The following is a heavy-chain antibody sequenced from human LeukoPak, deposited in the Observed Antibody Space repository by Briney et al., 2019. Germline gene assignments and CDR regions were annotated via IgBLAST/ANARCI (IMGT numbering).Heavy chain of an antibody. CDR2: IYSGGST. J-gene: IGHJ4*02. V-gene: IGHV3-66*01. D-gene: IGHD1-26*01. CDR3: ARALYNGHADVFDY. Sequence: PGGSLRLSCAASGFSVSSTYMSWVRQAPGKGLEWVSVIYSGGSTYYADSLKGRFTVSRDNSKNTVYLQMDSLRAEDTAVYYCARALYNGHADVFDYWGQGTLVTVSS. CDR1: GFSVSSTY.